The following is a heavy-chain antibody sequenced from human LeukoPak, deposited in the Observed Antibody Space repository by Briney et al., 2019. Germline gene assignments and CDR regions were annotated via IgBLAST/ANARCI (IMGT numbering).Heavy chain of an antibody. V-gene: IGHV3-66*01. CDR1: GITVSGNY. CDR3: ARAKDSSGRPLLDY. Sequence: PGGSLRLSCAASGITVSGNYMTWVRQAPGKGLEWVSVIYAGGGTYYADSVKGRFTISRDQSKNTVYLQMDSLGAEDTAVYYCARAKDSSGRPLLDYWGQGTLVTVSS. CDR2: IYAGGGT. J-gene: IGHJ4*02. D-gene: IGHD6-19*01.